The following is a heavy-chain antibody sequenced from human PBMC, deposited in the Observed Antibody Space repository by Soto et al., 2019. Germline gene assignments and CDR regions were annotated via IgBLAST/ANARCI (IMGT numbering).Heavy chain of an antibody. CDR2: IYHSGST. D-gene: IGHD1-26*01. CDR1: GGSISSSNW. Sequence: QVQLQESGPGLVKPSGTLSLTCAVSGGSISSSNWWSWVRQPPGKGLEWIGEIYHSGSTNYNPSLXXXVSXSVDKSKNQFSLKLSSVTAADTAVYYCARFNSGNYYEAFDIWGQGTMVTVSS. V-gene: IGHV4-4*02. CDR3: ARFNSGNYYEAFDI. J-gene: IGHJ3*02.